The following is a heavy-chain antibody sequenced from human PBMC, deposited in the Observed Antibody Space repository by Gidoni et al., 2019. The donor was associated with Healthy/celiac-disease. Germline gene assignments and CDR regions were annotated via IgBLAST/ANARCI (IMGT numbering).Heavy chain of an antibody. CDR1: GGSISSYS. CDR3: ARGQWAGNWFDP. J-gene: IGHJ5*02. D-gene: IGHD2-8*01. V-gene: IGHV4-59*01. Sequence: QVQLQESGPGLVKPSETLSLTCTVSGGSISSYSWSWIRQPPGKGLAWIVYIYYSGSTNYNPSLKSRVTISVDTSKNQFALKLSSVTAADTAVYYCARGQWAGNWFDPWGQGTLVTVSS. CDR2: IYYSGST.